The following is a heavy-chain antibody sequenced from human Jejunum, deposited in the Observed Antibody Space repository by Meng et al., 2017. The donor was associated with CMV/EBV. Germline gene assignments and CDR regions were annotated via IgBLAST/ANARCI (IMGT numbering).Heavy chain of an antibody. CDR1: GFTFRTYW. CDR2: INEDGSLN. V-gene: IGHV3-7*04. J-gene: IGHJ4*02. CDR3: EGGEGY. Sequence: SLKIYWAASGFTFRTYWMSWVRRGQGKGLEWVDNINEDGSLNHYVDSVKGRYTISRDNAQNSLYLKMNSLRADDTAVYYCEGGEGYWGQGTLVTVSS. D-gene: IGHD1-26*01.